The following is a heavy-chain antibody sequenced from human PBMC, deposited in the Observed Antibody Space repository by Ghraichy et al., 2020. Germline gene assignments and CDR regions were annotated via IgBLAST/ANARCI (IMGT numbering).Heavy chain of an antibody. Sequence: SCAASGFTFSSYSMNWVRQAPGKGLEWVSYISSSSSTIYYADSVKGRFTISRDNAKNSLSLQMNSLRDEDTAVYYCARVFVAAAALTDYWGQGTLVTVSS. CDR2: ISSSSSTI. CDR1: GFTFSSYS. D-gene: IGHD6-13*01. V-gene: IGHV3-48*02. J-gene: IGHJ4*02. CDR3: ARVFVAAAALTDY.